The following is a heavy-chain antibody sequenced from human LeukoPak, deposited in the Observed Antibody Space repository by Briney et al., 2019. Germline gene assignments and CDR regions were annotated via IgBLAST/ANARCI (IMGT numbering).Heavy chain of an antibody. CDR1: GYTFTSYA. J-gene: IGHJ6*03. Sequence: ASVKVSCKASGYTFTSYAMNWVRQAPGQGLEWMGWINTNTGNPTYAQGFTGRFVFSLDTSVSTAYLQISSLKAEDTAVYYCARGPTRVQSYRYYYYYMDVWGKGTTVTVSS. CDR3: ARGPTRVQSYRYYYYYMDV. D-gene: IGHD1-26*01. V-gene: IGHV7-4-1*02. CDR2: INTNTGNP.